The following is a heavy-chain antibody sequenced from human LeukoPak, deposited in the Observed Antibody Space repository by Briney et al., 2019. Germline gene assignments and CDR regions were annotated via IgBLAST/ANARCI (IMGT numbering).Heavy chain of an antibody. D-gene: IGHD5-24*01. V-gene: IGHV6-1*01. CDR3: ARDVEMATDY. J-gene: IGHJ4*02. Sequence: SQTLSLTCAISGDSVSTNTAAWNWIRQSPSRGLEWLGRAYYRSKWYNDYAVSVKSRITINPDTSKNQFSLHLNSVTPEDTAVYYCARDVEMATDYWGQGTLVTVSS. CDR2: AYYRSKWYN. CDR1: GDSVSTNTAA.